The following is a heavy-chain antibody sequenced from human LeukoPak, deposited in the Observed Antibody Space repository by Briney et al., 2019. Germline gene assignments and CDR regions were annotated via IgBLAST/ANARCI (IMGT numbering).Heavy chain of an antibody. CDR3: ARGSELGDRYMDV. CDR1: GGTFSSYA. J-gene: IGHJ6*03. CDR2: IIPIFGTA. D-gene: IGHD1-26*01. Sequence: ASVKVSCKASGGTFSSYAISWVRQASGQGLEWLGGIIPIFGTANYAQKFQGRVTITADESTSTAYMELSSLRSEDTAVYYCARGSELGDRYMDVWGKGTTVTISS. V-gene: IGHV1-69*13.